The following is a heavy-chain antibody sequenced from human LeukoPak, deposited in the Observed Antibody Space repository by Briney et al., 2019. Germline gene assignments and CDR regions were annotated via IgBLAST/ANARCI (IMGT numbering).Heavy chain of an antibody. CDR2: ISYDGSNK. CDR3: AKEVYCSSTSCYGRKSLGMDV. J-gene: IGHJ6*02. V-gene: IGHV3-30*18. D-gene: IGHD2-2*01. Sequence: QPGRSLRLSCAASGLSFSDYALHWVRQAPGKGLEWVAVISYDGSNKYYADSVKGRFTISRDNSKNTLYLQMNSLRAEDTAVYYCAKEVYCSSTSCYGRKSLGMDVWGQGTTVTVSS. CDR1: GLSFSDYA.